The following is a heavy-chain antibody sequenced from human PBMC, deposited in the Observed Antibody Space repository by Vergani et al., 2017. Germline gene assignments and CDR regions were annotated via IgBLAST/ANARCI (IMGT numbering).Heavy chain of an antibody. Sequence: EQLLESGGGVVQPGRSLRLSCAASGFTFSSYGMHWVRQAPGKGLEWVAVIWYDGSNKYYADSVKGRFTISRDNSKNTLYLQMNSLRAEDTAVYYCARGWDIVLMVYAIGPLDVWGQGTTVTVSS. CDR2: IWYDGSNK. CDR1: GFTFSSYG. D-gene: IGHD2-8*01. J-gene: IGHJ6*02. V-gene: IGHV3-33*01. CDR3: ARGWDIVLMVYAIGPLDV.